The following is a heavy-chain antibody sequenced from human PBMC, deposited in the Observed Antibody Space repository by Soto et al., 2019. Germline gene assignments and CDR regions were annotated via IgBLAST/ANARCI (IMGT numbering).Heavy chain of an antibody. D-gene: IGHD3-3*01. J-gene: IGHJ6*02. CDR2: VNSDGTTT. V-gene: IGHV3-74*01. CDR3: ARDRGDFWSGYYYYYYGMDA. Sequence: GGSLRLSCAASGFTFSSYWMHWVRQAPGKGLVWVSRVNSDGTTTNYADSVKGRFTISRDNARNTLYLQINSLRAEDTAVYYCARDRGDFWSGYYYYYYGMDAWGQGTTVTVSS. CDR1: GFTFSSYW.